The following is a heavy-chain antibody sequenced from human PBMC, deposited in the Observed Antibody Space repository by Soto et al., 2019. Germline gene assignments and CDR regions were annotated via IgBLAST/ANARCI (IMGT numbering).Heavy chain of an antibody. J-gene: IGHJ4*02. CDR2: IYFSGKT. V-gene: IGHV4-28*01. CDR3: VRKTDGYNPFDN. D-gene: IGHD5-12*01. Sequence: QVQLQESGPGPVKPSDTLSLTCAVSGYSISSSNWWGWIRQPPGKGLEWIGYIYFSGKTHYNPSLKSRVTMSVDTSKNQFSLKLSSVTAVDTAVYYCVRKTDGYNPFDNWGQGTLVTVS. CDR1: GYSISSSNW.